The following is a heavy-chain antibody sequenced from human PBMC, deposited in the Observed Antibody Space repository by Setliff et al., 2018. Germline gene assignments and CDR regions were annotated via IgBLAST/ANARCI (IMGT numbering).Heavy chain of an antibody. D-gene: IGHD3-22*01. CDR3: ARAHTWSLPNDNSGYPGWFDP. CDR2: IYQNGIT. Sequence: SETLSLTCSVSGASISTTYYYWDWIRQSPEKGLEWIGTIYQNGITYYNPSLKSRVTMSVDTSKNHVSLKLSSVTAADTAVYYCARAHTWSLPNDNSGYPGWFDPWGQGTLVTVSS. V-gene: IGHV4-39*02. CDR1: GASISTTYYY. J-gene: IGHJ5*02.